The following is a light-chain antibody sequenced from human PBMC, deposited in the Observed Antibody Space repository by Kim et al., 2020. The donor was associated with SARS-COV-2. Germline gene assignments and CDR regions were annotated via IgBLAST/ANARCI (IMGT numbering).Light chain of an antibody. J-gene: IGLJ2*01. CDR1: SSDVGSYKY. Sequence: LTQPRSVSGSPGQSVTISCTGTSSDVGSYKYVSWYQQHPGKAPKFMIYDVNRRPSGVPDRFSGSKSGNTASLTISGLQPDDEADYYCCSYAGSFTWVFGGGTQLTVL. CDR3: CSYAGSFTWV. CDR2: DVN. V-gene: IGLV2-11*01.